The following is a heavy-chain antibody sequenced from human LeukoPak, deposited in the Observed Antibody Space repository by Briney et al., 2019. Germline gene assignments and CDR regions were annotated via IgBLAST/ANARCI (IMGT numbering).Heavy chain of an antibody. V-gene: IGHV3-23*01. J-gene: IGHJ4*02. D-gene: IGHD1-26*01. Sequence: PGGSLRLSCAASVFTFSSYAMSWVRQAPGKGLEWVSAISGSGGSTYYADSVKGRFTIPRDNSKNTLYLQMNSLRAEDTAVYYCAKDYSGNYYGMFEYWGQGTLVTVSS. CDR1: VFTFSSYA. CDR2: ISGSGGST. CDR3: AKDYSGNYYGMFEY.